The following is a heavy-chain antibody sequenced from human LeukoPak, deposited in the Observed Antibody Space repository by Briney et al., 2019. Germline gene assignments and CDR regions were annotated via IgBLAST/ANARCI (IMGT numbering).Heavy chain of an antibody. CDR1: GFTFSSYA. V-gene: IGHV3-23*01. CDR3: AKVYHVFWSGYLDF. Sequence: SGGSLRHSCAASGFTFSSYAMTWVRQAPGKGLEWVSAISGSGGSTYYADSVKGRFTISRDNSKNTLYLQMNSLRAEDTAVYYCAKVYHVFWSGYLDFWGQGTLVTVSS. CDR2: ISGSGGST. D-gene: IGHD3-3*01. J-gene: IGHJ4*02.